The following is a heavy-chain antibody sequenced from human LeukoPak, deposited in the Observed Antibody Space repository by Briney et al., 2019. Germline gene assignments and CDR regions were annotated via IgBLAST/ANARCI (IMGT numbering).Heavy chain of an antibody. V-gene: IGHV1-8*01. J-gene: IGHJ3*02. CDR3: AREWLHPRAFDI. CDR2: MNPNSGNT. Sequence: ASVKVSCKASGYTFTSYDINWVRQATGQGLEWMGWMNPNSGNTGYTQKFQGRVTMTRDTSITTAYMELSSLRSEDTAVYYCAREWLHPRAFDIWGQGTMVTVSS. CDR1: GYTFTSYD. D-gene: IGHD5-24*01.